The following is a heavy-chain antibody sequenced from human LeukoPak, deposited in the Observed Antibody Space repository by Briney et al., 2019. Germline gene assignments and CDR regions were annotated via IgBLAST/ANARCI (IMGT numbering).Heavy chain of an antibody. CDR2: ITGSGGNT. D-gene: IGHD6-13*01. J-gene: IGHJ6*02. CDR3: AKAASSSWPSYYYGMDV. Sequence: GGSLRLSCAASGFIFSSYSMSWVRQAPGKGLEWVSVITGSGGNTYYADSVKGRFIISKDNSKNTVYLQMSSLRVDDTAVYYCAKAASSSWPSYYYGMDVWGQGTTVTVSS. V-gene: IGHV3-23*01. CDR1: GFIFSSYS.